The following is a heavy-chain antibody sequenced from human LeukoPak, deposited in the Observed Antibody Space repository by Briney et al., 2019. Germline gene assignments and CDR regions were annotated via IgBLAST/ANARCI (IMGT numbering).Heavy chain of an antibody. J-gene: IGHJ4*02. D-gene: IGHD2-21*02. CDR3: AGKEPTAVPFDY. V-gene: IGHV1-46*01. CDR1: GFRFTTYY. Sequence: ASVKVSCKASGFRFTTYYMHWVRQAPGQGLEWMGMINFGGSVISYAEKFQGRLTMTRNTSTGTVYMDLRSLRSDDTALYYFAGKEPTAVPFDYGGQGPRVPVSS. CDR2: INFGGSVI.